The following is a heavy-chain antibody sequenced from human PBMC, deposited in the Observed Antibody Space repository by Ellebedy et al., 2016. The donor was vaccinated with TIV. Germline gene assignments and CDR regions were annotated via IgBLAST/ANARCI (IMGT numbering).Heavy chain of an antibody. CDR1: GSSFTSYW. Sequence: GESLKISCNGSGSSFTSYWIGWVRQMPGKGLEWMGRIDPSDSYTNYSPSFQGHVTISADKSISTAYLQWSSLKASDTAMYYCARREGSTFDYWGQGTLVTVSS. D-gene: IGHD1-26*01. V-gene: IGHV5-10-1*01. J-gene: IGHJ4*02. CDR3: ARREGSTFDY. CDR2: IDPSDSYT.